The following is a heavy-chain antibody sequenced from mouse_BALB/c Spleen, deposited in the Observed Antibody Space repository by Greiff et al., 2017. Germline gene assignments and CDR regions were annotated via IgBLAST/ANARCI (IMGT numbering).Heavy chain of an antibody. CDR3: TRDIGLEGFAY. D-gene: IGHD2-4*01. Sequence: EVKVEESGGGLVKPGGSLKLSCAASGFTFSSYTMSWVRQTPEKRLEWVATISSGGSYTYYPDSVKGRFTISRDNAKNTLYLQMSSLKSEDTAMYYCTRDIGLEGFAYWGQGTLVTVSA. J-gene: IGHJ3*01. V-gene: IGHV5-6-4*01. CDR2: ISSGGSYT. CDR1: GFTFSSYT.